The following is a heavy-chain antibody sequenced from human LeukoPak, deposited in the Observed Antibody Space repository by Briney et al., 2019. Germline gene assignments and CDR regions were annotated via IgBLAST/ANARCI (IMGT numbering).Heavy chain of an antibody. CDR3: AKEAYGGNPIPRDFDY. CDR2: IRGSGGST. D-gene: IGHD4/OR15-4a*01. CDR1: GFTFSSYA. J-gene: IGHJ4*02. V-gene: IGHV3-23*01. Sequence: VGSLRLSCAASGFTFSSYAMSWVRQAPGKGLEWVSAIRGSGGSTYYADSVKGRFTISRDNSKNTLYLQMNSLRAEDTAVYYCAKEAYGGNPIPRDFDYWGQGTLVTVSS.